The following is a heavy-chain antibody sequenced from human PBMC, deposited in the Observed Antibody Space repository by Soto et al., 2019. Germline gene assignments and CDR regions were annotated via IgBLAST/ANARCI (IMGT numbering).Heavy chain of an antibody. Sequence: SETLSLTCTVSGGSISSYYWSWIRQPPGKGLEWIGYMYYSGSTYYNPSLKSRVTISIDRSKNQFSLKLSSVTAADTAMYYCARSTIAPRLFMYPFDSWGQGTLVTVSS. J-gene: IGHJ4*02. CDR3: ARSTIAPRLFMYPFDS. D-gene: IGHD6-6*01. CDR2: MYYSGST. CDR1: GGSISSYY. V-gene: IGHV4-59*08.